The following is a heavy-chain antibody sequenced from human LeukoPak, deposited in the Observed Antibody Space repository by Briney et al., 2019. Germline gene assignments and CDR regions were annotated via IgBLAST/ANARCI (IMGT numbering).Heavy chain of an antibody. D-gene: IGHD1-1*01. J-gene: IGHJ6*02. Sequence: GGSLRLSCAASGFTFSSYGMPWVRQAPGKGLEWVAVIWYDGSNKYYADSVKGRFTISRDNSKNTLYLQMNSLRAEDTAVYYCARDTLLTTQYYYYYGMDVWGQGTTVTVSS. CDR3: ARDTLLTTQYYYYYGMDV. CDR1: GFTFSSYG. V-gene: IGHV3-33*01. CDR2: IWYDGSNK.